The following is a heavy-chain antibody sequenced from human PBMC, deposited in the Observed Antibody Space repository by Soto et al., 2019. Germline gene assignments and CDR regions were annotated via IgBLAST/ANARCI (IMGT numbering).Heavy chain of an antibody. Sequence: SETLSLTCTVSGGSINAFFWSWVRQPPGKGLESIGYIFYSGSTNYNPSLKSRVTISLDTSKTQFSLNLTSVTAADTAVYYCATQTGLYYYGMDVWGQGTTVTVSS. CDR1: GGSINAFF. V-gene: IGHV4-59*01. CDR3: ATQTGLYYYGMDV. J-gene: IGHJ6*02. CDR2: IFYSGST.